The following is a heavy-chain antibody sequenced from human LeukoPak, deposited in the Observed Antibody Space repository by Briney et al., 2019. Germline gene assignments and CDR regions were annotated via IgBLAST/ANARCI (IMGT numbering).Heavy chain of an antibody. J-gene: IGHJ3*02. CDR2: INHSGST. D-gene: IGHD6-25*01. V-gene: IGHV4-34*01. Sequence: KPSETLSLTCAVYGGSFSGYYWSWIRQPPGKGLEWIGEINHSGSTNHNPSLKSRVTMSVDTSKNQFSLKLSSVTAADTAVYYCARGGGYRAFDIWGQGTMVTVSS. CDR1: GGSFSGYY. CDR3: ARGGGYRAFDI.